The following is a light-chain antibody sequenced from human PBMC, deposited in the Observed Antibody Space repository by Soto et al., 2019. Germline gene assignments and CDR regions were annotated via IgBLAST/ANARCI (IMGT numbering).Light chain of an antibody. CDR3: QQYNNWLMLS. V-gene: IGKV3-20*01. J-gene: IGKJ4*01. Sequence: EIVMTQSPATLSVSPGERATLSCRASQSVSSSYLAWYQQKPGQAPRLLIYGASSRATGIPDRFSGSGSGTDFTLTISRLEPEDFAVYYCQQYNNWLMLSFGGGTKVDIK. CDR1: QSVSSSY. CDR2: GAS.